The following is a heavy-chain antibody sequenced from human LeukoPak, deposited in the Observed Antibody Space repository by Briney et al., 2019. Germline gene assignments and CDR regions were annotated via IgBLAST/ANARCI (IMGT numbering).Heavy chain of an antibody. D-gene: IGHD6-19*01. J-gene: IGHJ4*02. CDR1: GFTFSFYG. CDR2: ISHDGGDE. V-gene: IGHV3-30*03. CDR3: VRGNQWLIDY. Sequence: GTSLRLSCAASGFTFSFYGLHWVRQAPGKGAEWVSLISHDGGDERYADSVKGRFTISRDNSKSTLYLQMNSLRVEDTAVYYCVRGNQWLIDYWGQGSQVSVSS.